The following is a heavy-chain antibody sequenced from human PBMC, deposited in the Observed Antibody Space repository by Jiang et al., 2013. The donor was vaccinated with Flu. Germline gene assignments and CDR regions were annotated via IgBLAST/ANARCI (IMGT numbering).Heavy chain of an antibody. CDR2: TYYRSKWTT. CDR1: GDSVSSNSVA. J-gene: IGHJ4*02. Sequence: GPGLVKPSQTLSLTCAISGDSVSSNSVAWNWIRQSPSRGLEWLGRTYYRSKWTTYYAPSVKSRMVINSDTSNNQFSMQLSSVTPEDTAVYFCARDLNWAFDYWGQGTQVTVSS. V-gene: IGHV6-1*01. D-gene: IGHD3/OR15-3a*01. CDR3: ARDLNWAFDY.